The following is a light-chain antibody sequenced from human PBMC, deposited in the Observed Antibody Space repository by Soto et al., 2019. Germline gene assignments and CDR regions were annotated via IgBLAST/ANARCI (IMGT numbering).Light chain of an antibody. CDR3: SSYTSSSTHWV. V-gene: IGLV2-14*01. CDR2: EVS. Sequence: QSALTQPASVSGSPGQSIAVSCTGTSSDDGGYNYVSWYQQHPGKAPKLMIYEVSNRPSGVSIRFSGSKSGNTASLTISGLQAEDEADYYCSSYTSSSTHWVFGGGTKLTVL. J-gene: IGLJ3*02. CDR1: SSDDGGYNY.